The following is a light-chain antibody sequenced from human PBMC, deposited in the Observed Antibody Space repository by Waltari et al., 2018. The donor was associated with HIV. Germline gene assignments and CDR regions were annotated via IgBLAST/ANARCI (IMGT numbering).Light chain of an antibody. CDR1: QSVRSAS. V-gene: IGKV3-20*01. CDR2: GAS. J-gene: IGKJ4*01. CDR3: QQYAASPLT. Sequence: EIVLTQSQGTLSLSPGERATLSCRASQSVRSASLAWYQQKPGQAPRLLIYGASSRAPGIPDRFSGSGAVTDFILTISRLQPEDCAVYYCQQYAASPLTCGGGTKVEIK.